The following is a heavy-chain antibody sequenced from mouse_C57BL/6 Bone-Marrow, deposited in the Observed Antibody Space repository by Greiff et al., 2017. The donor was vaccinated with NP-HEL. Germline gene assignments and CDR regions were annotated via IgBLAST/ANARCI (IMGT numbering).Heavy chain of an antibody. Sequence: VKLVESGPGLVQPSQSLSITCTVSGFSLTSYGVHWVRQPPGKGLEWLGVIWSGGSTDYNAAFISRLSISKDNSKSQVFFKMNSLQADDTAIYYCAKGDFWFAYWGQGTLVTVSA. CDR3: AKGDFWFAY. CDR2: IWSGGST. J-gene: IGHJ3*01. V-gene: IGHV2-4*01. CDR1: GFSLTSYG. D-gene: IGHD3-3*01.